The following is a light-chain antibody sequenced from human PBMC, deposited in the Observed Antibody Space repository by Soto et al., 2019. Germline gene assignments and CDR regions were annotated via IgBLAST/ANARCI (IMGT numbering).Light chain of an antibody. J-gene: IGLJ3*02. V-gene: IGLV1-40*01. CDR3: QSYDSSLGGWV. CDR1: SSNIGAGYV. CDR2: GNS. Sequence: QSVLTQPPSVSGAPGQRVTISCTGSSSNIGAGYVVHWYQQLPGTAPKLLIYGNSNRPSGVPDRFSGSKSGTSASLAITGLQAEDEADYSSQSYDSSLGGWVFGGGPKLTVL.